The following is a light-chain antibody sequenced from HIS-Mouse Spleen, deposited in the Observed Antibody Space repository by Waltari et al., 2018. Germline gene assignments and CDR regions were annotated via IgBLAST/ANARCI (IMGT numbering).Light chain of an antibody. Sequence: QFALTQHASVTGSHGQSITTACTGTSSDVGSYNFVSWYQQHPGKAPKLMIYEGSKRPSGVSNRFSGSKSGNTASLTISGLQAEDEADYYCCSYAGSSTWVFSGGTKLTVL. CDR2: EGS. CDR1: SSDVGSYNF. V-gene: IGLV2-23*01. J-gene: IGLJ3*02. CDR3: CSYAGSSTWV.